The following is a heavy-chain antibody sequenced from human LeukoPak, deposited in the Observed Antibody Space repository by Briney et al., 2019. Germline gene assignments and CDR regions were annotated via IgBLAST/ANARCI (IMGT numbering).Heavy chain of an antibody. V-gene: IGHV3-30*02. J-gene: IGHJ1*01. CDR2: IRYDGSNK. Sequence: GGSLRLSCAASGFTFSSYGMHWVRQAPGKGLEWVAFIRYDGSNKYYADSVKGRFTISRDNSKNTLYLQMNSLRAEDTAVYYCAKIPIIAPVGDFQHWGQGTLVTVSS. D-gene: IGHD6-13*01. CDR1: GFTFSSYG. CDR3: AKIPIIAPVGDFQH.